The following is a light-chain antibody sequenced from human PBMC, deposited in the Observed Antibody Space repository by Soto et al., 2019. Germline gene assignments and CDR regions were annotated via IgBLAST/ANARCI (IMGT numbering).Light chain of an antibody. CDR3: AAWDDSLNGYG. J-gene: IGLJ1*01. CDR1: SSNIGSNT. CDR2: STN. Sequence: QSVLTQPPSASGTPGQRVTISCSGSSSNIGSNTVNWYQQLPGTAPKLLIYSTNQRPSGVPDRFSGSKSGTSASLAISGLQSEDEADYYCAAWDDSLNGYGFGTGTKLTVL. V-gene: IGLV1-44*01.